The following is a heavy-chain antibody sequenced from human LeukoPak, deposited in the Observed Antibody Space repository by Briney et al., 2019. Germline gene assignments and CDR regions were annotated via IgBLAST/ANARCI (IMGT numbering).Heavy chain of an antibody. CDR2: IYYSGAT. Sequence: PSETLSLTCTVSGGSISSSSYYWGWIHQPPGKGLEWIGSIYYSGATNYNPSLKSRVTISVDTSKDQFSLELSSVTAADTAVYYCARRGSGYYFVYWGQGILVTVSS. D-gene: IGHD3-22*01. CDR3: ARRGSGYYFVY. V-gene: IGHV4-39*07. CDR1: GGSISSSSYY. J-gene: IGHJ4*02.